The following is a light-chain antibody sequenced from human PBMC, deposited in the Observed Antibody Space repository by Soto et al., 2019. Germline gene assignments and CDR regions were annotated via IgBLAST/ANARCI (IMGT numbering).Light chain of an antibody. CDR3: CSYAGSSTF. V-gene: IGLV2-23*03. Sequence: QSVLTQPASVSGSPGQSITISCTGTSSDVGSYNLVSWYQQHPGKAPKLMIYEGSKRPSGVSNRFSGSKSGNTASLTISGLQAEDEADYYCCSYAGSSTFFGTGTKVTVL. CDR1: SSDVGSYNL. J-gene: IGLJ1*01. CDR2: EGS.